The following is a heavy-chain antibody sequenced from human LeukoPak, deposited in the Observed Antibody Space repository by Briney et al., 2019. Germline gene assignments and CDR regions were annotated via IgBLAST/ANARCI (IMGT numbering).Heavy chain of an antibody. V-gene: IGHV4-31*03. CDR1: GGSISSISYY. CDR3: ARDWMGRYSGSPDAFDI. J-gene: IGHJ3*02. CDR2: IYYSGST. Sequence: PSETLSLTCTVSGGSISSISYYWGWIRQPPGKGLEWIGYIYYSGSTYYNPSLKSRVTISVDTSKNQFSLKLSSVTAADTAVYYCARDWMGRYSGSPDAFDIWGQGTMVTVSS. D-gene: IGHD1-26*01.